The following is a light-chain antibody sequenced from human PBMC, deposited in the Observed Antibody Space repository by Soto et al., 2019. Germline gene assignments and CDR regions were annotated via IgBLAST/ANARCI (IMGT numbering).Light chain of an antibody. Sequence: EIVLTQSPCTLSLSPGEIATLSCRARHTISSSYLAWYQQKPGQAPRLLMYGISRRATGIPDRFSGSGSGTDFTLPITRMEPEDFAVYYCQQYVTSSPRTFGQGTKVDIK. CDR1: HTISSSY. V-gene: IGKV3-20*01. J-gene: IGKJ1*01. CDR2: GIS. CDR3: QQYVTSSPRT.